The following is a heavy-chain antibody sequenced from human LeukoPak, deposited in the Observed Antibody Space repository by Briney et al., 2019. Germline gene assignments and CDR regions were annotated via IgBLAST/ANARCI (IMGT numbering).Heavy chain of an antibody. CDR3: ARTEVSGGMDV. D-gene: IGHD2-8*01. V-gene: IGHV3-30-3*01. Sequence: GSLRLSCAASGFTFSSYAMHWVRQAPGKGLEWVAVISYDGSNKYYAGSVKGRFTISRDNSKNTLYLQMNSLRAEDTAVYYCARTEVSGGMDVWGQGTTVTVSS. J-gene: IGHJ6*02. CDR1: GFTFSSYA. CDR2: ISYDGSNK.